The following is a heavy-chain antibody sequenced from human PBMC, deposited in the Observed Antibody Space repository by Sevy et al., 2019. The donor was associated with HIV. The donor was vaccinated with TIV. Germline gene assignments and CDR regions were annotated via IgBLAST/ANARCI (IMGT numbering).Heavy chain of an antibody. CDR3: ARDYKGDELAIDY. CDR1: GFTFSSYS. V-gene: IGHV3-48*02. J-gene: IGHJ4*02. D-gene: IGHD3-10*01. CDR2: INGGGRSI. Sequence: GGSLRLSCAASGFTFSSYSMNWVRQAPGKGLEWVSYINGGGRSIYYADSVKGHITLSRNNAKNSLYLQMNSLRDEDTAVYYCARDYKGDELAIDYWGQGALVTVSS.